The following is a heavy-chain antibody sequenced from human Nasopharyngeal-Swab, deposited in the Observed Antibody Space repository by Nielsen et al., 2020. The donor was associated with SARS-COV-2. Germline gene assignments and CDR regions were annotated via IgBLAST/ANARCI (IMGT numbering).Heavy chain of an antibody. CDR1: GVSISSSDYS. Sequence: SETLSLTCSVSGVSISSSDYSWGWIRQPPGQGLEWVGTTYFTGNTYYNPSLKSRVTISIDRSKNQFSLKLNSVTAADTAVYYCARSAPSRTYYYHYMDVWGKGTTVTVSS. J-gene: IGHJ6*03. CDR2: TYFTGNT. D-gene: IGHD1-7*01. CDR3: ARSAPSRTYYYHYMDV. V-gene: IGHV4-39*07.